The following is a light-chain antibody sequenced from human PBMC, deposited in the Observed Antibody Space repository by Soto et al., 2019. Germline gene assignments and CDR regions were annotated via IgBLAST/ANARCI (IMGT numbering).Light chain of an antibody. CDR2: GAS. CDR1: QSVSSSY. J-gene: IGKJ3*01. CDR3: QQYGSSPVT. V-gene: IGKV3-20*01. Sequence: EIVLTQSPGTLSLSPGERATLSCRASQSVSSSYLAWYQQKPGQAPRLLIYGASSRATGIPDRFSGSGSGKDCTLTISRLEPEDFAVYYCQQYGSSPVTFGPGTKVDIK.